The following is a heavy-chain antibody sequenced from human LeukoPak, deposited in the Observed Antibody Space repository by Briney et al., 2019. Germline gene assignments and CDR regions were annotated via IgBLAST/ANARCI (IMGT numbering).Heavy chain of an antibody. V-gene: IGHV4-59*01. D-gene: IGHD4-17*01. CDR3: ARDQGPYGDYAFDY. CDR1: GGSISSYY. CDR2: IYYSGST. Sequence: SETLSLTCTVSGGSISSYYWSWIRQPPGKGLEWIGYIYYSGSTNYNPSLKSRVTISVDTSKNQFSLKLSSVTAADTAVYYCARDQGPYGDYAFDYWGQGTLVTVSS. J-gene: IGHJ4*02.